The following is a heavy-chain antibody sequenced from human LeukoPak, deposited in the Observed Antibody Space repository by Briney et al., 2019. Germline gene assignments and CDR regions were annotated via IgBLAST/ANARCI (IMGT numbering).Heavy chain of an antibody. J-gene: IGHJ5*02. Sequence: ASVKVSCKASGGTFSSYAISWVRQAPGQGLEGMGGIIPIFGTANYAPKFQGRVTITADESTRTPYMELSSLRSENTAVYYCARDYTLYNWNYWFDPWGQGTLVTVSS. CDR3: ARDYTLYNWNYWFDP. V-gene: IGHV1-69*13. D-gene: IGHD1-7*01. CDR1: GGTFSSYA. CDR2: IIPIFGTA.